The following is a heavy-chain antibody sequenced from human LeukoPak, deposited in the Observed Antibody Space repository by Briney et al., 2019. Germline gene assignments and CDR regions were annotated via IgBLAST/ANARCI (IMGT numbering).Heavy chain of an antibody. V-gene: IGHV3-23*01. J-gene: IGHJ3*02. D-gene: IGHD2-2*01. CDR2: ISGSGGST. Sequence: GGSLRLSCAASGFTVSNNFMGWVRQAPGKGLEWVSAISGSGGSTYYADSVKGRFTISRDNSKNTLYLQMNSLRAEDTAVYYCAKDPCSSTSCYPNAFDIWGQGTMVTVSS. CDR1: GFTVSNNF. CDR3: AKDPCSSTSCYPNAFDI.